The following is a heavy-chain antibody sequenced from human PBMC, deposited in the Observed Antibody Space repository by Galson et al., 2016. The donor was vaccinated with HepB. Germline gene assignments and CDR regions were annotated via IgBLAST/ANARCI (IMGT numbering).Heavy chain of an antibody. Sequence: SLRLSCAASGSTFSSYAMNWVRQLPGKGLEWVSSISGSGGTTYYADSLKGRFTISRDNSKSTLYLQMNSLRAEDPAVYYCAKGAYSLPENFQHWGQGTLVTVSS. V-gene: IGHV3-23*01. D-gene: IGHD2-15*01. CDR1: GSTFSSYA. CDR2: ISGSGGTT. J-gene: IGHJ1*01. CDR3: AKGAYSLPENFQH.